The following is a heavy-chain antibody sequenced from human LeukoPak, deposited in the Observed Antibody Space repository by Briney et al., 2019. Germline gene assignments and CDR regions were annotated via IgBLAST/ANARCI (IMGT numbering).Heavy chain of an antibody. D-gene: IGHD5-18*01. CDR2: IKEDGSDK. V-gene: IGHV3-7*01. CDR1: GFTFSSYE. J-gene: IGHJ4*02. Sequence: GGSLRLSCAASGFTFSSYEMNWVRQAPGKGLEWGANIKEDGSDKNYVESMKGRYTISRDNAQNSLYLQMNRLGVEDTAVYYCARDAGYGYDRFDYWGQGTQVTVSS. CDR3: ARDAGYGYDRFDY.